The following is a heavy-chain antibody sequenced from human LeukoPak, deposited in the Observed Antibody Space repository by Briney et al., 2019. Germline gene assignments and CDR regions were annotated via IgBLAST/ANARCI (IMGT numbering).Heavy chain of an antibody. J-gene: IGHJ3*02. D-gene: IGHD2-15*01. CDR3: AKVLRRGIGWPFDI. Sequence: GGSLRLSCAASGFTFNIYAMSWVRQAPGKGLEWVSGISGTGGDTYYADSVKGRFTISRDNSKNTLYLQMNSLRAEDTAIYYCAKVLRRGIGWPFDIWGQGTMATVSS. CDR1: GFTFNIYA. V-gene: IGHV3-23*01. CDR2: ISGTGGDT.